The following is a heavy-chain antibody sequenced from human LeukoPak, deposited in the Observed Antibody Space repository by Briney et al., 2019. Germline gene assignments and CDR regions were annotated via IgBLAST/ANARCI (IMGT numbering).Heavy chain of an antibody. D-gene: IGHD4-23*01. CDR1: GGSFSGYY. Sequence: SKTLSLTCAVYGGSFSGYYWSWIRQPPGKGLEWIGEINHSGSTNYNPSLKSRVTISVDTSKNQFSLKLSSVTAADTAVYYCARGLRGNDYWGQGTLVTVSS. CDR2: INHSGST. V-gene: IGHV4-34*01. J-gene: IGHJ4*02. CDR3: ARGLRGNDY.